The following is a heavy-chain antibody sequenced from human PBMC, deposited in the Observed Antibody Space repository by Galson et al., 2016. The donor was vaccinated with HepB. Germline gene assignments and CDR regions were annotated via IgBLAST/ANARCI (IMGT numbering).Heavy chain of an antibody. V-gene: IGHV3-30*14. Sequence: SLRLSCAASGFTFSRIAMHWVRQAPGKGLKWVAVISYDGGSNYYADSVKGRFTISRDNSKNSVFLQMNNLRAEDTAVYYCARDPGFRNGMNVWGQGTTVTVSS. J-gene: IGHJ6*02. CDR1: GFTFSRIA. CDR2: ISYDGGSN. CDR3: ARDPGFRNGMNV.